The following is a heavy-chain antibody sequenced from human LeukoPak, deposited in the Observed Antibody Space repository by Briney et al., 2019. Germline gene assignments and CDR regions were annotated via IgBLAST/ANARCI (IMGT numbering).Heavy chain of an antibody. CDR1: GFTFRTFG. CDR2: MSSDGSTK. Sequence: GRSLRLSCAASGFTFRTFGMHWVRQAPGKGLEWVAVMSSDGSTKYYADSVKGRFTISRDNSKNTLYLQMNSLRGEDTAVYYCAKEWARWCFDYWGQGTLVTVSS. CDR3: AKEWARWCFDY. J-gene: IGHJ4*02. V-gene: IGHV3-30*18. D-gene: IGHD4-23*01.